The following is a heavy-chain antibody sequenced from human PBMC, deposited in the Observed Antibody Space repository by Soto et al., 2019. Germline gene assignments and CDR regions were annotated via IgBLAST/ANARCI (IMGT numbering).Heavy chain of an antibody. D-gene: IGHD7-27*01. V-gene: IGHV4-39*01. CDR3: AKNWNWGSLVH. CDR1: GGSISSGTYF. J-gene: IGHJ4*02. Sequence: PSETLSLTCSVSGGSISSGTYFWGWIRQPPGKGLEWIGSMYRSGSTYYNTSLKSRVTISVDTPKNQFSLKLSSVTAADTAVYYCAKNWNWGSLVHWGQGTLVTVSS. CDR2: MYRSGST.